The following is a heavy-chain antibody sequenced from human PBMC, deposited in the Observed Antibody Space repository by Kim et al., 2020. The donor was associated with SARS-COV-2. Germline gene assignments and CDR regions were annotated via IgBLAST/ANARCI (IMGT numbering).Heavy chain of an antibody. D-gene: IGHD6-19*01. CDR1: GGSFSGYY. V-gene: IGHV4-34*01. CDR3: ASRGWDLDY. CDR2: INHSGST. J-gene: IGHJ4*02. Sequence: SETLSLTCAVYGGSFSGYYWSWIRQPPGKGLEWIGEINHSGSTNYNPSLKSRVTISVDTSKNQFSLKLSSVTAADTAVYYCASRGWDLDYWGQGTLVTVSS.